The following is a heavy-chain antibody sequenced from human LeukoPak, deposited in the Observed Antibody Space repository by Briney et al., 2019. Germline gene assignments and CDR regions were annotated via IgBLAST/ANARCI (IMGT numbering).Heavy chain of an antibody. V-gene: IGHV3-23*01. CDR1: GFTFSNYA. J-gene: IGHJ4*02. CDR3: ARTKDMVATN. CDR2: IHGTDGRT. D-gene: IGHD5-12*01. Sequence: PGGSLRLSCAASGFTFSNYAMSWVRQAPGKGLEWVSAIHGTDGRTWYPDSVKGRCTISRDNSRNTLYLQLNSLRAEDTAVYYCARTKDMVATNWGQGTLVTVSS.